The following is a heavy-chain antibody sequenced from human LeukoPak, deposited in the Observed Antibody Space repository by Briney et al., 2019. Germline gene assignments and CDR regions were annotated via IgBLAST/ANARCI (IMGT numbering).Heavy chain of an antibody. D-gene: IGHD3-10*01. CDR2: IYSGGST. V-gene: IGHV3-66*01. Sequence: PGGSLRLSCAASGFTVSSNYMSWVRQAPGKGLEWVSVIYSGGSTYYADSVKGRFTISRDNSKNTLYLQMNSLRVEDTAVYYCARAGELYYYGSGSFDYWGQGTLVTVSS. CDR1: GFTVSSNY. CDR3: ARAGELYYYGSGSFDY. J-gene: IGHJ4*02.